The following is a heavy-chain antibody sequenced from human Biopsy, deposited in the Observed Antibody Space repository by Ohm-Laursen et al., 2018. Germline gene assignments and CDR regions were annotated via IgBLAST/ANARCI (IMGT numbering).Heavy chain of an antibody. V-gene: IGHV1-69*06. CDR3: ATKLTGYFHH. CDR1: EGTFSNYG. J-gene: IGHJ1*01. CDR2: NIPILGTG. D-gene: IGHD3-9*01. Sequence: SVKASCKAPEGTFSNYGVNWVRQAPGQGLEWLGGNIPILGTGNYAQKFQDRVTVAADTSTSTATMELRSLRSDDTAVYYRATKLTGYFHHWGQGTLVIVSS.